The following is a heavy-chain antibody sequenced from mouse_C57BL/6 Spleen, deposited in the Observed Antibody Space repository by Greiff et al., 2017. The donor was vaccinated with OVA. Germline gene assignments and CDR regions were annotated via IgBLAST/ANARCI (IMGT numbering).Heavy chain of an antibody. Sequence: QVQLQQSGAELVKPGASVKLSCKASGYTFTSYWMQWVKQRPGQGLEWIGEIDPSDSYPNYNQKFKGKATLTVDTSSSTAYMQLSSLTSEDSAVYYCARSYYAMDYWGQGTSVTVSS. CDR1: GYTFTSYW. CDR2: IDPSDSYP. V-gene: IGHV1-50*01. J-gene: IGHJ4*01. CDR3: ARSYYAMDY.